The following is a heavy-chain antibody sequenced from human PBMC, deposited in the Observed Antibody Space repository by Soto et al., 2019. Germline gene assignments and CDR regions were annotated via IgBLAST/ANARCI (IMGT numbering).Heavy chain of an antibody. CDR3: AIGLNTGFYRAFDI. J-gene: IGHJ3*02. CDR2: IYYRGSP. V-gene: IGHV4-59*01. Sequence: SETLSLTCTVFGGSINNYYWGWIRQAPGKGLDWIGHIYYRGSPNYNSSLKSRVTISADTSKNQVSLKLTSMTAADTAVYYCAIGLNTGFYRAFDIWGKGKLVTVS. CDR1: GGSINNYY. D-gene: IGHD3-9*01.